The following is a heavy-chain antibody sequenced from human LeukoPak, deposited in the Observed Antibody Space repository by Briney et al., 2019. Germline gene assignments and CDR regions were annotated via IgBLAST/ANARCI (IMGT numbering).Heavy chain of an antibody. Sequence: GGSLRLSCAASGFTFSSYAMHWVRQAPGKGQEWVALISYDGSKEYYADSVKGRFTISRDNSKNSLYLQMNSLRAEDTAVYYCARDHYTNAFDIWGQGTMVTVSS. CDR1: GFTFSSYA. V-gene: IGHV3-30-3*01. D-gene: IGHD4-4*01. CDR2: ISYDGSKE. CDR3: ARDHYTNAFDI. J-gene: IGHJ3*02.